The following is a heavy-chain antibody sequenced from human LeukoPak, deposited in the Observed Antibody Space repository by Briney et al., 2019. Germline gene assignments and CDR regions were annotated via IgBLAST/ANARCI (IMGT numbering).Heavy chain of an antibody. Sequence: GGSLRLSCAASGFTFSSYAMSWVRQAPGKGLKWVSAISGSGGSTYYADSVKGRFTISRDNSKNTLYLQMNSLRAEDTAVYYCAKDHSSSPEGYFDYWGQGTLVTVSS. D-gene: IGHD6-13*01. CDR1: GFTFSSYA. V-gene: IGHV3-23*01. CDR3: AKDHSSSPEGYFDY. CDR2: ISGSGGST. J-gene: IGHJ4*02.